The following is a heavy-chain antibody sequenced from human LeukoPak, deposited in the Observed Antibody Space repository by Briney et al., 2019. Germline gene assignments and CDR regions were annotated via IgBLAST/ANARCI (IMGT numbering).Heavy chain of an antibody. J-gene: IGHJ4*02. Sequence: PGGSLRLSCAASGFTFSSYEMNWVRQAPGKGLEWIGYIYYSGSTNYNPSLKSRVTISVDTSKNQFSLKLSSVTAADTAVYYCARDRTTSHFDYWGQGTLVTVSS. CDR2: IYYSGST. D-gene: IGHD4-17*01. CDR3: ARDRTTSHFDY. V-gene: IGHV4-59*01. CDR1: GFTFSSYE.